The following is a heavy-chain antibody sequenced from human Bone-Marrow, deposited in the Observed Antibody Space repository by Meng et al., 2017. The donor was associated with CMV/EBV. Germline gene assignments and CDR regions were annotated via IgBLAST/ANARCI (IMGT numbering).Heavy chain of an antibody. D-gene: IGHD2-21*02. CDR3: ARRGDSNWFDP. J-gene: IGHJ5*02. CDR1: GGSISSGGYF. V-gene: IGHV4-31*03. Sequence: QVQLQESGPGLVKPSQTLSLTCTVSGGSISSGGYFWSWIRQHPGKGLEWIGYIYYSGSTFYNPSRKSRVTISVDTSKRQFSLKLSSVTAADTAVYYCARRGDSNWFDPWGQGTLVTVSS. CDR2: IYYSGST.